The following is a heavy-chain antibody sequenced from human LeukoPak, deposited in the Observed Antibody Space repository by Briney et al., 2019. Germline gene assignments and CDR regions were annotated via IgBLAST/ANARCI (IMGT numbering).Heavy chain of an antibody. CDR1: GFTFSSSG. J-gene: IGHJ4*02. D-gene: IGHD6-13*01. V-gene: IGHV3-30*18. Sequence: GGSLRLSCAASGFTFSSSGMHWVRQAPGKGLEWVAVISYDGSDKYYADSGKGRFTISRDNSKNTLYLQMNSLRAEDTAVYYCAKDRSASWSFDYWGQGTLATVSS. CDR2: ISYDGSDK. CDR3: AKDRSASWSFDY.